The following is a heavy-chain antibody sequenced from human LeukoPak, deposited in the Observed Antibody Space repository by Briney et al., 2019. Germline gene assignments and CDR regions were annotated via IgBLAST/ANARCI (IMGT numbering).Heavy chain of an antibody. CDR2: IYYSGNT. CDR1: GGSISGYY. Sequence: PSETLSLTCTVSGGSISGYYWSWVRQSPGKGLEWIGYIYYSGNTNYNPSLKTRITISVDTSKNQFSLKLSSVTAADTAVYYCVRRRRIVGATPGAFDIWGQGTMVTVSS. J-gene: IGHJ3*02. V-gene: IGHV4-59*08. D-gene: IGHD1-26*01. CDR3: VRRRRIVGATPGAFDI.